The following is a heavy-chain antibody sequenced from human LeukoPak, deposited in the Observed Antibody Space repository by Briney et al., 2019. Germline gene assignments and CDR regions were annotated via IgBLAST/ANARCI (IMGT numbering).Heavy chain of an antibody. V-gene: IGHV4-34*01. CDR3: ARGRSGSYYYYYYYMDV. D-gene: IGHD1-26*01. J-gene: IGHJ6*03. CDR1: GGSFSGYY. CDR2: INHSGST. Sequence: SETLSLTCAVYGGSFSGYYWSWIRQPPGKGLEWIGEINHSGSTNCNPSLKSRVTISVDTSKNQFSLKLSSVTAADTAVYYCARGRSGSYYYYYYYMDVWGKGTTVTVSS.